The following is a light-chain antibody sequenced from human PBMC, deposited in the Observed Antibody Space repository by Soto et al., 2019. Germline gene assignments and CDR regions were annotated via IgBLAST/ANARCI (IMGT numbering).Light chain of an antibody. V-gene: IGLV2-14*01. Sequence: QSVLTQPASVSGSPGQSITISCTGTSSDVGSYNYVSWYQQHPGKAPKLMIYEVSNRPSGVSYRFSGSKSGNTASLTISGLQAEDEADYYCSSYTSISTWVFGGGTKLTVL. CDR1: SSDVGSYNY. J-gene: IGLJ3*02. CDR2: EVS. CDR3: SSYTSISTWV.